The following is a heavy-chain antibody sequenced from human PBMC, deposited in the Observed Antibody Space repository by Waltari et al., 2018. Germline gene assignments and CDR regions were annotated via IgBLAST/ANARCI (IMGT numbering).Heavy chain of an antibody. V-gene: IGHV1-69*01. CDR3: ARDSPYYDYVWGSYRLDY. J-gene: IGHJ4*02. CDR2: IIPIFGTA. D-gene: IGHD3-16*02. CDR1: GGTFSSYA. Sequence: QVQLVQSGAAVKKPGSSVKVSCKASGGTFSSYAISRVRQAPGQGLEWMGGIIPIFGTANYAQKFQGRVTITADESTSTAYMELSSLRSEDTAVYYCARDSPYYDYVWGSYRLDYWGQGTLVTVSS.